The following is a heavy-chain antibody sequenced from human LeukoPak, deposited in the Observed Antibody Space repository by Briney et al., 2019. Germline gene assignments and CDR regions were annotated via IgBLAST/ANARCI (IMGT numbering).Heavy chain of an antibody. D-gene: IGHD3-10*01. CDR2: ISGSGVST. CDR3: AKDDGNPYGSGSYFDY. V-gene: IGHV3-23*01. CDR1: GFTFASYA. J-gene: IGHJ4*02. Sequence: GRSRRLSCAASGFTFASYAMTWVRQAPGKGLEWVSAISGSGVSTYYADSVKGRFTISRDNSKNTLYLQMNSLRAEDTAVYYCAKDDGNPYGSGSYFDYWGQGTLVTVSS.